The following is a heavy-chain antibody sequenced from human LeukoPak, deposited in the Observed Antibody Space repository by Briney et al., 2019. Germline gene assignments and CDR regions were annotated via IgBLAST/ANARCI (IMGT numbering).Heavy chain of an antibody. Sequence: ASVKVSCKASGYTFTGYYMHWVRQAPGQGLEWVGWINPNSGGTNYAQKFQGRVTMTRDTSISTAYMELSRLRSDDTAVYYCARDSSGYYYGLGYWGQGTLVTVSS. CDR1: GYTFTGYY. CDR2: INPNSGGT. D-gene: IGHD3-22*01. J-gene: IGHJ4*02. CDR3: ARDSSGYYYGLGY. V-gene: IGHV1-2*02.